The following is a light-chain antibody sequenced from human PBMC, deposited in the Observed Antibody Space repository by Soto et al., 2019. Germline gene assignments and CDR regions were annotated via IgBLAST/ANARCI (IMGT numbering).Light chain of an antibody. CDR1: QSVSSSY. J-gene: IGKJ4*01. V-gene: IGKV3-20*01. CDR3: QQYGSSPRT. Sequence: EIVLTQSPGTLSLYPGERATLSCRASQSVSSSYLAWYQQKPGQAPRLLIYAASGRATGIPDRFSGSGSGTDFTLTISRLEPEDFAVYYCQQYGSSPRTFGGGTKMDIK. CDR2: AAS.